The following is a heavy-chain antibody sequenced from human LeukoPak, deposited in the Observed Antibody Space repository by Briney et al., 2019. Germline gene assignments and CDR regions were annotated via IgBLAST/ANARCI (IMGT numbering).Heavy chain of an antibody. V-gene: IGHV4-34*01. D-gene: IGHD3-22*01. CDR1: GGSFSGYY. J-gene: IGHJ4*02. CDR3: ARASSGYYYGQLDY. CDR2: IHHSGST. Sequence: SETLSLTCAVYGGSFSGYYWSWIRQPPGKGLEWIGEIHHSGSTNYSPSLKSRVTISVDTSKNQFSLKLSSVTAADTAVYYCARASSGYYYGQLDYWGQGTLVTVSS.